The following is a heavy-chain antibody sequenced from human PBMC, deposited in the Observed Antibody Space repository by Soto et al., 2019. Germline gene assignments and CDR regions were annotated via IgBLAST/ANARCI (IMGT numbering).Heavy chain of an antibody. J-gene: IGHJ6*02. Sequence: QLQLQESGSGLVKPSQTLSLTCAVSGGSISSGGYSWSWIRQPPGKGLEWIGYIYHSGSTYYNPSLESRATIXVXRXXTQFSLKLRSVTAADTAVYYCARRRGFPYYYGMDVWGQGTTVTVSS. CDR2: IYHSGST. CDR1: GGSISSGGYS. CDR3: ARRRGFPYYYGMDV. D-gene: IGHD5-12*01. V-gene: IGHV4-30-2*01.